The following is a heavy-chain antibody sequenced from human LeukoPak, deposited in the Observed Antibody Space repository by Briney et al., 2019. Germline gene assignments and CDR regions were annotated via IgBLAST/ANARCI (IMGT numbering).Heavy chain of an antibody. V-gene: IGHV3-23*01. CDR3: AILVEMATPFDY. D-gene: IGHD5-24*01. CDR2: IRGNSVTT. Sequence: HAGGSLRLSCAASGFTFSSYGMNWVRQAPGKGLEWVSGIRGNSVTTYYADSVKGRFTISRDNAKNSLYLQMNSLRAEDTAVYYCAILVEMATPFDYWGQGTLVTVSS. CDR1: GFTFSSYG. J-gene: IGHJ4*02.